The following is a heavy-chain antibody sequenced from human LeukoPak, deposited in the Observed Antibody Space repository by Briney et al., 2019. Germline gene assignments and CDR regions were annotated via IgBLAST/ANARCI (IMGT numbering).Heavy chain of an antibody. CDR1: GGSISSSSYY. V-gene: IGHV4-39*07. CDR3: ARGGVVVMPFDY. J-gene: IGHJ4*02. Sequence: SETLSLTCTVSGGSISSSSYYWGWIRQPPGKGLEWIGSIYYSGSTYYNPSLKSRVTISVDTSKNQFSLKLSSVTAADTAVYYCARGGVVVMPFDYWGQGTLVTVSS. D-gene: IGHD3-22*01. CDR2: IYYSGST.